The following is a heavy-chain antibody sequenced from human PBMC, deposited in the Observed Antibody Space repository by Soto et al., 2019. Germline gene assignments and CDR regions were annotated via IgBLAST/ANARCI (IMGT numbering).Heavy chain of an antibody. V-gene: IGHV4-34*01. J-gene: IGHJ6*02. CDR3: AREPLWFGEHYYYGMDV. D-gene: IGHD3-10*01. CDR1: GGSFSGYY. CDR2: LNHSGST. Sequence: SETLSLTCAVYGGSFSGYYWSWIRQPPGKGLEWIGDLNHSGSTNYNPSLKSRVTIAVNTSKNQFSLKLSSVTAADTAVYYCAREPLWFGEHYYYGMDVWGQGTTVTVSS.